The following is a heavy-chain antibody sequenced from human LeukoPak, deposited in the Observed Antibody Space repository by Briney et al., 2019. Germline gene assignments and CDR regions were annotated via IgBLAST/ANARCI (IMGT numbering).Heavy chain of an antibody. CDR1: GGSMSSGGYY. D-gene: IGHD5-12*01. V-gene: IGHV4-61*02. CDR2: IYTNSGST. J-gene: IGHJ4*02. Sequence: SETLSLTCTVSGGSMSSGGYYWSWIRQPAGKGLEWVGRIYTNSGSTSYNPSLKSRVTISIDTSKNQFSLNLNSVTAADTAVYYCVRGGGSEVCDYWGQGTLVTVSS. CDR3: VRGGGSEVCDY.